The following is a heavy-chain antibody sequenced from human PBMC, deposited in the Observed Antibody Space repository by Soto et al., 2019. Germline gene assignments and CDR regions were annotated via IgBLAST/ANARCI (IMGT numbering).Heavy chain of an antibody. CDR1: GFSLSTSEVG. Sequence: SGPTLVNPTQPLTLTCTFSGFSLSTSEVGVGWIRQTPGKALEWLALIFCNDDERYSPSLNSRLTINKDISKNMVVLTMPNMDLVDTATYCCAHSWVFDWSDPWGPGTLVTVSS. D-gene: IGHD6-13*01. CDR3: AHSWVFDWSDP. V-gene: IGHV2-5*01. CDR2: IFCNDDE. J-gene: IGHJ5*02.